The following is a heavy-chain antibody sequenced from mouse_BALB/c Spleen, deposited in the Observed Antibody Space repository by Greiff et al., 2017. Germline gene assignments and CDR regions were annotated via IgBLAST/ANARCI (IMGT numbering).Heavy chain of an antibody. D-gene: IGHD3-2*01. CDR2: IYPGNSDT. Sequence: EVQLKESGTVLARPGASVKMSCKASGYTFTSYWMHWVKQRPGQGLEWIGAIYPGNSDTSYNQKFKGKAKLTAVTSTSTAYMELSSLTNEDSAVYYCTRVDSSGYPFAYWGQGTLVTVSA. CDR3: TRVDSSGYPFAY. V-gene: IGHV1-5*01. CDR1: GYTFTSYW. J-gene: IGHJ3*01.